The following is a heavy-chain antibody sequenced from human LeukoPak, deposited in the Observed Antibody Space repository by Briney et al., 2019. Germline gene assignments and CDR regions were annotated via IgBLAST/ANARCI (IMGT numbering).Heavy chain of an antibody. J-gene: IGHJ4*02. D-gene: IGHD1-1*01. Sequence: PGGSLRLSYAASGFTVSTSYVSWVRQAPGKGLEWVSVVYSGGSTYYADSVKGRFTTSRDKSKNTLYLQMNSLRAEDTALYYCARDTPPQLWGQGSLVTVSS. CDR3: ARDTPPQL. CDR2: VYSGGST. V-gene: IGHV3-53*05. CDR1: GFTVSTSY.